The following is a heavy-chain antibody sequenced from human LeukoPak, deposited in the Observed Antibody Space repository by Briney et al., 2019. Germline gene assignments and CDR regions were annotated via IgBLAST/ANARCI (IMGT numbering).Heavy chain of an antibody. D-gene: IGHD6-19*01. CDR2: IKGDGSEK. V-gene: IGHV3-7*03. CDR3: AKDPYSSGWYGWSDS. CDR1: GFSFSGYW. Sequence: GGSLRLSCLASGFSFSGYWMSWVHQAPGKGLEWVATIKGDGSEKYYVDSVKGRFSISRDSAKKSLYLQLNSLRAEDTALYYCAKDPYSSGWYGWSDSWGQGTLVTVSS. J-gene: IGHJ5*01.